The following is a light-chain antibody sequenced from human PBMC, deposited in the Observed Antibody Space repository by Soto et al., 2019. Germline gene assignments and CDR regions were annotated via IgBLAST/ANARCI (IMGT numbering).Light chain of an antibody. Sequence: DIQMTQSPDSLAVSLGERVTIHCKSSQSVLYSSNNRNYFAWYQQKPGQPPKLLIYWASTRESGVPDRFSGSGSGTDFTLTISSLQAADVAVYYCQQYYSSPFTFGQGTKLEI. J-gene: IGKJ2*01. CDR3: QQYYSSPFT. V-gene: IGKV4-1*01. CDR1: QSVLYSSNNRNY. CDR2: WAS.